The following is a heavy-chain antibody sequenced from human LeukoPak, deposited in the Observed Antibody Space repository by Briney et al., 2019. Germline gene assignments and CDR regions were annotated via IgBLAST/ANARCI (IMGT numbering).Heavy chain of an antibody. V-gene: IGHV3-74*01. CDR1: GFTFSSYW. D-gene: IGHD3-10*01. CDR2: INPDGSTT. J-gene: IGHJ3*02. CDR3: ARPSGSYYYDAFDI. Sequence: GGSLRLSCAASGFTFSSYWMHWVRQAPGEGPVWVSRINPDGSTTTYADSVKGRFTISRDNAKKTLYLQMNSLRAEDTAVYYCARPSGSYYYDAFDIWGQGTMVTVSS.